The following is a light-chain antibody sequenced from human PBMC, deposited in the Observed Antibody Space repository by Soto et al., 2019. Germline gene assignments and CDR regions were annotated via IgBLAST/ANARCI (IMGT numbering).Light chain of an antibody. V-gene: IGLV2-23*01. J-gene: IGLJ1*01. Sequence: QSALTQPASVSGSPGQSITISCTGTSSDVGSYDLVSWYQQHPGKAPKLMIYENNKRPSGVSDRFSGSKSGNTASLTISGLQAEDEADYYCCSYAGSSTYVFGTGTKLTVL. CDR1: SSDVGSYDL. CDR3: CSYAGSSTYV. CDR2: ENN.